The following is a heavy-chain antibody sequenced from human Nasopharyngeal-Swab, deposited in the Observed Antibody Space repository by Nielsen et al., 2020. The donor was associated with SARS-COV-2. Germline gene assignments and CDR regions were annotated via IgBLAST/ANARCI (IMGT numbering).Heavy chain of an antibody. V-gene: IGHV3-48*04. J-gene: IGHJ4*02. D-gene: IGHD2-15*01. CDR2: ISRCSGTL. Sequence: GESLKISCAASGFTFSSYTMNWVRQAPGKGLEWVAYISRCSGTLYYADSVKGRFTISRDNAKNSLYLQMNSLRGEDTAVYYCARDPGGAYSNPFDSWGQGTLVTVSS. CDR3: ARDPGGAYSNPFDS. CDR1: GFTFSSYT.